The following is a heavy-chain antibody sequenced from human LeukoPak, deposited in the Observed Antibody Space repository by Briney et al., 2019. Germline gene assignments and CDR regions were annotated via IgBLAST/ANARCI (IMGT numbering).Heavy chain of an antibody. CDR3: ARQLTTLRGFDI. Sequence: GESPKISCQGSGFTFTTSWIGWVRQLPGKGLEWMGNIYPGDSDTRYSPSFQGQVTISADKSINTAYLQWTSLKASDTAMYYCARQLTTLRGFDIWGQGTMVTVSS. CDR1: GFTFTTSW. J-gene: IGHJ3*02. V-gene: IGHV5-51*01. CDR2: IYPGDSDT. D-gene: IGHD4-11*01.